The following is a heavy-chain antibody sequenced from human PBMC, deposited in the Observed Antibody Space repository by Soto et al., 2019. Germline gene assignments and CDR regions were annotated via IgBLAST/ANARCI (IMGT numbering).Heavy chain of an antibody. V-gene: IGHV1-69*01. CDR1: GGTFSKFS. CDR3: APSRWIQRWTADF. D-gene: IGHD5-18*01. CDR2: ITPISLIT. J-gene: IGHJ4*02. Sequence: QLQLVQSGAEVKRPGSSVKVSCKTSGGTFSKFSLSCLRQDPGHGREWIGGITPISLITHYAQKFQGRVTITADDLTTTSYLAVSSLNFADTAVYYCAPSRWIQRWTADFGGQGTRVTGSS.